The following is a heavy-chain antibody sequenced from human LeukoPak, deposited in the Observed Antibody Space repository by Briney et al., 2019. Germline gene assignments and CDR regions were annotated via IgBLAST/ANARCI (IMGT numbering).Heavy chain of an antibody. V-gene: IGHV4-59*01. CDR3: ARVSGYDWESFYDY. D-gene: IGHD5-12*01. CDR1: GGSISSYY. Sequence: PSEALSLTCTVSGGSISSYYWSWIRQPPGKGLEWIGYIYYSGSTNYNPSLKSRVTISVDTSKKQFSLKLRSVTAADTAVYYCARVSGYDWESFYDYWGQGTLVTVSS. CDR2: IYYSGST. J-gene: IGHJ4*02.